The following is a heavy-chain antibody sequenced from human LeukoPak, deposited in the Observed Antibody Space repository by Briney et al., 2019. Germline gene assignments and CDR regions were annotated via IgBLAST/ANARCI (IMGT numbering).Heavy chain of an antibody. D-gene: IGHD4-23*01. Sequence: SETLSLTCTVSGGSISSSSYYWGWICQPPGKGLEWIGSIYYSGSTNCNPSVKSRVAMSVDTSKKQFSLKLSSLTAADTAVYYCARGGTAVIAPYAFDIWGQGTMVTVSS. CDR3: ARGGTAVIAPYAFDI. J-gene: IGHJ3*02. CDR2: IYYSGST. V-gene: IGHV4-39*07. CDR1: GGSISSSSYY.